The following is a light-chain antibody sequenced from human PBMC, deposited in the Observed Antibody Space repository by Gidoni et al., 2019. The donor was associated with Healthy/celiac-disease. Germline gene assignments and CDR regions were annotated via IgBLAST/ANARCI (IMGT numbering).Light chain of an antibody. CDR3: PQLKT. J-gene: IGKJ2*01. CDR2: AAS. CDR1: QGISSY. V-gene: IGKV1-9*01. Sequence: DIQLTQSPSFLSASVGDRVTITCRASQGISSYLAWYQQKPGKAPKLLIYAASTLQSGVPSRFSGSGSGTEFTLTISSLQPEDFATYYCPQLKTFGQGTKLEIK.